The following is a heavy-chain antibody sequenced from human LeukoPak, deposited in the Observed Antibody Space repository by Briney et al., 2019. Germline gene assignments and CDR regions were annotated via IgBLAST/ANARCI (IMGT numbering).Heavy chain of an antibody. J-gene: IGHJ4*02. CDR1: GYTFTSYY. D-gene: IGHD3-10*01. Sequence: ASVKVFCQASGYTFTSYYMHWVRQATGQRLEWMGIINPSGGSTSYAQKFQGRVTMTRDTSTGTVYMELSSLRSEDTAVYYCARGGTMVRESFDYWGQGTLVTVSS. CDR2: INPSGGST. CDR3: ARGGTMVRESFDY. V-gene: IGHV1-46*01.